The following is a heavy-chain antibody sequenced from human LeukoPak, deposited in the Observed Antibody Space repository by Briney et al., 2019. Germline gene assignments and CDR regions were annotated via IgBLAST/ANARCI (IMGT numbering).Heavy chain of an antibody. CDR3: AKGGCGGDCYSPGY. CDR1: GFTLSSYA. Sequence: GGSLRLSCAASGFTLSSYAIHWVRQAPGTGLKWVAVISYDGSTKYYADSVKGRFTISRDNSKNTLYLQMNSLRAEDTAVYYCAKGGCGGDCYSPGYWGQGTLVTVSS. J-gene: IGHJ4*02. D-gene: IGHD2-21*02. CDR2: ISYDGSTK. V-gene: IGHV3-30-3*01.